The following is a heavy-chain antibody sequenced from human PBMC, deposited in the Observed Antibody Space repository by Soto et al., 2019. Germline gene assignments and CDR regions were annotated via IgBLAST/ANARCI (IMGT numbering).Heavy chain of an antibody. CDR3: ASPGLTVPGRAN. Sequence: EVQLVETGGGLIQPGGSLRLSCAASGLNVTTNYIIWDRQAPGKGLEWVPVFYAGGSTYYAYSVEGQSTLSRDTSKNIIYIEVNSLRVEDTAVYYCASPGLTVPGRANWGQGTLVTVSS. D-gene: IGHD6-19*01. CDR2: FYAGGST. V-gene: IGHV3-53*02. J-gene: IGHJ4*02. CDR1: GLNVTTNY.